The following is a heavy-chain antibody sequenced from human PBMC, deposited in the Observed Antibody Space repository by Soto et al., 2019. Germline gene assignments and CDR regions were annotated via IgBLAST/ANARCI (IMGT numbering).Heavy chain of an antibody. Sequence: QVQLVQSGAEVKNPGASVKVSCTTSGYTFTTYDINWVRQATGQGFEWMGWMNPNSGNTNYAQKFQGRVTMSRDTSISTAYMELSSLRSEDTAVYYCVRNLNGLEPWGQGTLVTVSP. CDR3: VRNLNGLEP. J-gene: IGHJ5*02. CDR1: GYTFTTYD. V-gene: IGHV1-8*02. D-gene: IGHD2-8*01. CDR2: MNPNSGNT.